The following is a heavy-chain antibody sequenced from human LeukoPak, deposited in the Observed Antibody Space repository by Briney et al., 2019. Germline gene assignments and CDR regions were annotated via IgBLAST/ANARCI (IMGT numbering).Heavy chain of an antibody. Sequence: GGSLRLSCSVSGFTFSTYVMHWVRQAPGKGLEYVSAISSNGDNTYYADSVKGRFTISRGNSKNTLYLQMSSLRADDTAVYYCVRGTGYWGQGTLVTVSS. CDR3: VRGTGY. CDR1: GFTFSTYV. J-gene: IGHJ4*02. CDR2: ISSNGDNT. V-gene: IGHV3-64D*06.